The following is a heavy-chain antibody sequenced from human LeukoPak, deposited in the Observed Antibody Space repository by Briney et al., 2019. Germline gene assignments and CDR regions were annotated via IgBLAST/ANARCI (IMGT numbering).Heavy chain of an antibody. Sequence: PSETLSLTCAVDGYSISSGYYWGWIRQPAGKGLEWIGRIYTSGTTNYNPSLKSRVTMSVDTSKNQFSLKLSSVTAADTAVYYCAGVGTGMVRHAFDIWGQGTMVTVSS. CDR2: IYTSGTT. CDR1: GYSISSGYY. V-gene: IGHV4-38-2*01. CDR3: AGVGTGMVRHAFDI. J-gene: IGHJ3*02. D-gene: IGHD5-18*01.